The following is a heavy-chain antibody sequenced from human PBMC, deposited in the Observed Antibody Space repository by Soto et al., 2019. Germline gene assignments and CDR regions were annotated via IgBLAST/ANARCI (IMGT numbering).Heavy chain of an antibody. Sequence: GESLKISCKGSGYSFTIYWIGWVRQMPGKGLEWMGIIYPGDSDTRYSPSFQGQVTISADKSISTAYLQWSSLKASDTAMYYCXRILYCGGDCYPYGMDVWGQGTTVTVSS. J-gene: IGHJ6*02. V-gene: IGHV5-51*01. CDR1: GYSFTIYW. CDR2: IYPGDSDT. D-gene: IGHD2-21*02. CDR3: XRILYCGGDCYPYGMDV.